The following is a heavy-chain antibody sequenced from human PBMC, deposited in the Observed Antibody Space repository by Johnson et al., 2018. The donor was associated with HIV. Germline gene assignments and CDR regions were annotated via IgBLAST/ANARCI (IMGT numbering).Heavy chain of an antibody. CDR2: ISYDGSNK. CDR1: GFTFSSYA. J-gene: IGHJ3*02. Sequence: QVQLVESGGGVVQPGRSLRLYCAASGFTFSSYAMHWVRQAPGKGLEWVAVISYDGSNKYYADSVKGRFTISRDNSKNTLYLQMNSLRAEDTAVYYCARETYGGNSGAFDIWGQGTMVTVSS. V-gene: IGHV3-30*04. D-gene: IGHD4-23*01. CDR3: ARETYGGNSGAFDI.